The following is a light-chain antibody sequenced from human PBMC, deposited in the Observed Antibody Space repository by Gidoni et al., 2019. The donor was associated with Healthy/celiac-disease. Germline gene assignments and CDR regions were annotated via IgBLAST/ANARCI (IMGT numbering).Light chain of an antibody. J-gene: IGKJ5*01. CDR3: QQYYSYPPA. CDR1: QGISSY. CDR2: AAS. V-gene: IGKV1-8*01. Sequence: AIRITQSPSSLSASTGDRVTITCRASQGISSYLAWYQQKPGKAPKLLIYAASTLQRGVPSRFSGRGSGPDFTLTISCLQSEDFATYYCQQYYSYPPAFGQGTRLEIK.